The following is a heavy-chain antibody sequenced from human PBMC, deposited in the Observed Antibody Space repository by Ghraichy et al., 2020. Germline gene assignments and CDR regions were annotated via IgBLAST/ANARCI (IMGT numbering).Heavy chain of an antibody. D-gene: IGHD5-18*01. CDR1: GFTFSSYA. J-gene: IGHJ3*02. CDR3: AMMGGYSYGNAFDI. CDR2: ISGSGGST. V-gene: IGHV3-23*01. Sequence: GESLNISCAASGFTFSSYAMSWVRQAPGKGLEWVSAISGSGGSTYYADSVKGRFTISRDNSKNTLYLQMNSLRAEDTAVYYCAMMGGYSYGNAFDIWGQGTMVTVSS.